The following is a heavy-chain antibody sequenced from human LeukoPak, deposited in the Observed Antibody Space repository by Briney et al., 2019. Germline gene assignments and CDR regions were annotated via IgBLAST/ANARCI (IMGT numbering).Heavy chain of an antibody. CDR1: GGSISRYY. CDR2: IYYSGST. J-gene: IGHJ4*02. V-gene: IGHV4-59*01. Sequence: PAETLSLTCTVSGGSISRYYWNWIRQHPGKGLEWIAYIYYSGSTNYNPSLKSRLTISVDTSKNQSSLNLSSVSAADRAVYYCARAQWLDYYFDYWGPGTLVTVSS. CDR3: ARAQWLDYYFDY. D-gene: IGHD6-19*01.